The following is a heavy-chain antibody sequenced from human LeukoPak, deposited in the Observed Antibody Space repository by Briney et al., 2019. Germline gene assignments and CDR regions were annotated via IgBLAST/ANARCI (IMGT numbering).Heavy chain of an antibody. Sequence: PSETLSLTCAVYGGSFSGYYWSWIRQPPGKGLEWIGEINHSGSTNYNPSLKSRVTISVDTSKNRFSLKLSSVTAADTAVYYCARDAFNAYYDFWSGYYDYWGQGTLVTVSS. CDR3: ARDAFNAYYDFWSGYYDY. J-gene: IGHJ4*02. CDR2: INHSGST. CDR1: GGSFSGYY. V-gene: IGHV4-34*01. D-gene: IGHD3-3*01.